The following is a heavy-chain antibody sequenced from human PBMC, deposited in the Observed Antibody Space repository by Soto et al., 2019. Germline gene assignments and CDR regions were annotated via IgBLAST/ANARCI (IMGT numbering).Heavy chain of an antibody. V-gene: IGHV5-51*01. D-gene: IGHD3-10*01. J-gene: IGHJ6*02. Sequence: PGESLKISCEGSGYSFVTHWIGWVRQMPGKGLEWIGIIYPYGSETTYSPAFQGHVTISADKSTNTAYLQWSSLKASDTAIYYCARISPSYPYFYYGMDVWGQGXTVTVSS. CDR3: ARISPSYPYFYYGMDV. CDR1: GYSFVTHW. CDR2: IYPYGSET.